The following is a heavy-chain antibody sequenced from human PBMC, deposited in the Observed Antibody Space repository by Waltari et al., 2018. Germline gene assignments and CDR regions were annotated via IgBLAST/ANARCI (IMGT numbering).Heavy chain of an antibody. CDR3: GPIRGDRFDP. CDR1: GFSLSTSGMC. CDR2: LDWDDDK. V-gene: IGHV2-70*01. J-gene: IGHJ5*02. Sequence: QVTLRESGPALVKPTQTLTLTCTFSGFSLSTSGMCVSWIRQPPGKALEWLALLDWDDDKYYSTSLKTRLTISKDTPKNPGVPNMTNMDPVETATYYCGPIRGDRFDPWGQGTLVTVSS.